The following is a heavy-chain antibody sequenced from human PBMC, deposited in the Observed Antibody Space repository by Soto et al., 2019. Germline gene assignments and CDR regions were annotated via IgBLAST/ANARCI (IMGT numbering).Heavy chain of an antibody. V-gene: IGHV4-39*01. J-gene: IGHJ4*02. D-gene: IGHD1-26*01. CDR3: ARGIVGAERSFDY. CDR2: IYYSGNT. CDR1: GGSISSSSYC. Sequence: QLQLQESGPGLVKPSETLSLTCTVSGGSISSSSYCWGWIRQPPGKGLEWIGNIYYSGNTYYNPSLTSRITISVDTSKNQFSLKVSSVTAADTAMYYCARGIVGAERSFDYWGQGTLVTVSS.